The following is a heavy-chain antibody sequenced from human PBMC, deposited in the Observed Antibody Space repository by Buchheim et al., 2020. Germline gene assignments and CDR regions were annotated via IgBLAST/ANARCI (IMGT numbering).Heavy chain of an antibody. CDR3: ARDDRSSGSSNWFDP. J-gene: IGHJ5*02. CDR1: GGSIRSGDNH. D-gene: IGHD1-26*01. Sequence: QVQLQESGPGLVKPSQTLSLICTVSGGSIRSGDNHWSWIRQAPGKGLEWIGTIYYSGTTYYSPSLKSRVITSVDTSKTQFSLKLSSVTAADTAVYFCARDDRSSGSSNWFDPWGQGTL. CDR2: IYYSGTT. V-gene: IGHV4-30-4*01.